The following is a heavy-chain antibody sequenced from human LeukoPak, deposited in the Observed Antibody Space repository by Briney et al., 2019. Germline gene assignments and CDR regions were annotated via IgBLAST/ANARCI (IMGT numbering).Heavy chain of an antibody. CDR3: ARSGREATEIDY. J-gene: IGHJ4*02. CDR1: GFTFSSYG. Sequence: GGSLRLSCAASGFTFSSYGMHWVRQAPGKGLEWVAVIWYDGSNKYYADSVKGRFTISRDNSKNTLYLQMNSLRAEDTAVYYCARSGREATEIDYWGQGTLVTVSS. D-gene: IGHD1-1*01. V-gene: IGHV3-33*01. CDR2: IWYDGSNK.